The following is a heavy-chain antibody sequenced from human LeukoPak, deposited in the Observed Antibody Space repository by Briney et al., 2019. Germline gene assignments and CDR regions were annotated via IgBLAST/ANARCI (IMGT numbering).Heavy chain of an antibody. V-gene: IGHV4-39*07. J-gene: IGHJ4*02. CDR1: GHSNSSNTYY. CDR2: IYHTGGT. Sequence: SETLSLTCAVSGHSNSSNTYYWGWIRQPPGKGLVWIGSIYHTGGTYNNPPLKSRVTMSIDMSKNQFSLSLTSVTAADAAVYYCSGERAGTIVDYWGQGTPVTVSS. CDR3: SGERAGTIVDY. D-gene: IGHD6-13*01.